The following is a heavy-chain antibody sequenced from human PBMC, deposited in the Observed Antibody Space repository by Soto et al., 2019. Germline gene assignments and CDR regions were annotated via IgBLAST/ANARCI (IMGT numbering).Heavy chain of an antibody. CDR1: GGSFSGYY. CDR3: AICEDFWYFDL. V-gene: IGHV4-34*01. D-gene: IGHD2-21*01. CDR2: INHSGST. Sequence: QVQLQQWGAGLLKPSETLSLTCAVYGGSFSGYYWSWIRQPPGKGLEWIGEINHSGSTNYNPSLKSRVTISVDTSKNQFSLTLGSVTAADTAVYYCAICEDFWYFDLWGRGTLVTVSS. J-gene: IGHJ2*01.